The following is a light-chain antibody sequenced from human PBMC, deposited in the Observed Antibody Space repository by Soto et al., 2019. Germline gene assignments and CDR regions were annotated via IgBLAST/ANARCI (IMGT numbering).Light chain of an antibody. CDR2: GVG. CDR1: SSDVGGYDY. Sequence: QSALTQPASVSGSPGQSITISCTGSSSDVGGYDYVSWYQQYPGKAPKLIIYGVGNRPSGTSSRFAGSKSGDTASLTISGLQAEDEADYYCSSYTGSSTYVFGTGTKVTVL. V-gene: IGLV2-14*01. CDR3: SSYTGSSTYV. J-gene: IGLJ1*01.